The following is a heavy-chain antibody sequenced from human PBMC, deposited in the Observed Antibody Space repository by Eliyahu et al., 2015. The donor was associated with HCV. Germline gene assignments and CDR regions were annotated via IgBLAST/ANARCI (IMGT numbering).Heavy chain of an antibody. D-gene: IGHD1-26*01. CDR1: GFXFXNAW. CDR3: TTDLPYSGSLYFDY. V-gene: IGHV3-15*01. CDR2: IKSKPDGGTT. Sequence: EVQLVESGGGLVKPGGSLRLACXASGFXFXNAWMXWVRQAPGKGLEWVGRIKSKPDGGTTDYAAPVKGRFTISRDDSKNTLYLQLNGLKTEDTAVYYCTTDLPYSGSLYFDYWGQGTLVTVSS. J-gene: IGHJ4*02.